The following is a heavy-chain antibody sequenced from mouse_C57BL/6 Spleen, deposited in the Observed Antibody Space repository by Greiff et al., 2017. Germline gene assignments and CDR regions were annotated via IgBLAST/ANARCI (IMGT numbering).Heavy chain of an antibody. V-gene: IGHV1-59*01. CDR1: GYTFTSYW. CDR2: IDPSDSYT. J-gene: IGHJ2*01. D-gene: IGHD2-3*01. Sequence: QVQLQQPGAELVRPGPSVKLSCKASGYTFTSYWMHWVKQRPGQGLEWIGVIDPSDSYTNYNQKFKGKATLTVDTSSSTAYMQLSSLTSEDSAVYYCARRGADGFFDYWGQGTTLTVSS. CDR3: ARRGADGFFDY.